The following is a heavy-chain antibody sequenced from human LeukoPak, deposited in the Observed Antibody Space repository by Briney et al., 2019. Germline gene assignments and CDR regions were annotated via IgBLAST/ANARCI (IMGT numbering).Heavy chain of an antibody. Sequence: SETLSLTCTVSGGSISSYYWSWIRQPPGKGLEWIGYIYYSGSTNHNPSLKSRVTISVDTSKNQLSLKLTSVTAADTAVYYCARLRGQYFDYWGQGTLVTVSS. J-gene: IGHJ4*02. D-gene: IGHD3-10*01. CDR3: ARLRGQYFDY. CDR2: IYYSGST. V-gene: IGHV4-59*01. CDR1: GGSISSYY.